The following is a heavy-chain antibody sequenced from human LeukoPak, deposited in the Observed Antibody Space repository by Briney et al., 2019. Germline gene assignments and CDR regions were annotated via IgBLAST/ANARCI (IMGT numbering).Heavy chain of an antibody. CDR1: GGSFSGYY. CDR3: ARGRRVDYYGSGSPPSPSLNDY. Sequence: PSETLSLTCAVYGGSFSGYYWSWIRQPPGKGLEWIGEINHSGSTNYNPSLKSRVTISVDTSKNQFSLKLSSGTAADTAVYYCARGRRVDYYGSGSPPSPSLNDYWGQGTLVTVSS. D-gene: IGHD3-10*01. V-gene: IGHV4-34*01. CDR2: INHSGST. J-gene: IGHJ4*02.